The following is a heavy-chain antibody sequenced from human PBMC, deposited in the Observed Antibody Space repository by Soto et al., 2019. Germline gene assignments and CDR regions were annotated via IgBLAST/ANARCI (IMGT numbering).Heavy chain of an antibody. V-gene: IGHV4-59*08. CDR1: GGSISTYY. CDR2: IYFSGST. CDR3: ARRLYYDSSGFEGGGMDV. D-gene: IGHD3-22*01. Sequence: SETLSLTCAVSGGSISTYYWSWIRQPPGKGLEWIGYIYFSGSTNYNPSFKSRVTISVDTSKNQFSLKLSSVTAADTAVYYCARRLYYDSSGFEGGGMDVWGQGTTVT. J-gene: IGHJ6*02.